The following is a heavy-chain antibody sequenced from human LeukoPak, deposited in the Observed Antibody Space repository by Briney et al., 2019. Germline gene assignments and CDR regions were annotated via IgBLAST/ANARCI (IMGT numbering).Heavy chain of an antibody. CDR1: GFTFSSYE. CDR3: ARTIEMATISYFDY. CDR2: ISSSDSTI. D-gene: IGHD5-24*01. Sequence: GGSLRVSCAASGFTFSSYEMNWVRQAPGKGLEWVSYISSSDSTIYYADSVKGRFTISRDNAKDSLYLQMNSLRAGDTAVYYCARTIEMATISYFDYWGQGTLVTVSS. J-gene: IGHJ4*02. V-gene: IGHV3-48*03.